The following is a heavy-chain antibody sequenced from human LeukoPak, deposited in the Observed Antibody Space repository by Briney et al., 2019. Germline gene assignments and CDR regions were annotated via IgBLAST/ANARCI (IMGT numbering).Heavy chain of an antibody. D-gene: IGHD3-10*01. CDR2: INHSGST. J-gene: IGHJ4*02. V-gene: IGHV4-34*01. CDR3: ARVEVGMVRGVMVY. Sequence: KPSETLSLTCAVYGGSYSGYYWSWIRQPPGKGLERIGEINHSGSTNYNPSLKSRVTISVDTSKNQFSLKLSSVTAADTAVYYCARVEVGMVRGVMVYWGQGTLVTVSS. CDR1: GGSYSGYY.